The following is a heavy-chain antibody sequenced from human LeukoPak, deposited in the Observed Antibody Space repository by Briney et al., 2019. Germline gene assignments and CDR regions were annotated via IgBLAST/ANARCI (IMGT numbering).Heavy chain of an antibody. D-gene: IGHD5-12*01. V-gene: IGHV4-4*07. CDR3: AREKAYSGYDPYFDY. CDR2: IYTSGST. CDR1: GGSISSYY. J-gene: IGHJ4*02. Sequence: SETLSLTCTVSGGSISSYYWSWIRQPAGKGLEWIGRIYTSGSTNYNPSLKSRVTMSVDTSKNQFSLKLSSVTAADTAVYYCAREKAYSGYDPYFDYWGREPWSPSPQ.